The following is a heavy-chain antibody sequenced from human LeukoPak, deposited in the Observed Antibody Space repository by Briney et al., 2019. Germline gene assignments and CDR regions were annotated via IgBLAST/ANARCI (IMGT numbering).Heavy chain of an antibody. J-gene: IGHJ4*02. CDR3: ARDIWNDAY. CDR1: GFTFSSYS. D-gene: IGHD1-1*01. CDR2: ISSSSSYI. Sequence: PGGSLGLSCAASGFTFSSYSMNWVRQPPGKGLEWVSSISSSSSYIYYADSVKGRLTISRDNAKNSLYLQMNSLRAEDTAVYYCARDIWNDAYWGQGTLVTVSS. V-gene: IGHV3-21*01.